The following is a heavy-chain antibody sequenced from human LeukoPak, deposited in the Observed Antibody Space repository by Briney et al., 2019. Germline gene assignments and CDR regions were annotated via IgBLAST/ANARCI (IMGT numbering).Heavy chain of an antibody. J-gene: IGHJ6*02. CDR2: ISSSSYI. D-gene: IGHD2-15*01. Sequence: PGGSLRLSCAASGFTFSSYSMNWVRQAPGKGLEWVSSISSSSYIYYADSVKGRFTISRDNAKNSLYLQMNSLRAEDTAVYYCARVVVEYYGMDVWGQGTTVTVSS. V-gene: IGHV3-21*01. CDR1: GFTFSSYS. CDR3: ARVVVEYYGMDV.